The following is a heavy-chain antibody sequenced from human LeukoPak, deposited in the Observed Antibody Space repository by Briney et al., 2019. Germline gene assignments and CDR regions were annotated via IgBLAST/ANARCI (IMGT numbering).Heavy chain of an antibody. V-gene: IGHV3-23*01. CDR1: GFTFSSYA. CDR2: ISGSGGST. J-gene: IGHJ4*02. D-gene: IGHD1-26*01. CDR3: AGGSGSYYN. Sequence: PGGSLRLSCAASGFTFSSYAMSWVRQAPGKGLEWVSAISGSGGSTYYADSVKGRFTISRDNAKNSLYLQMNSLRAEDTAVYYCAGGSGSYYNWGQGTLVTVSS.